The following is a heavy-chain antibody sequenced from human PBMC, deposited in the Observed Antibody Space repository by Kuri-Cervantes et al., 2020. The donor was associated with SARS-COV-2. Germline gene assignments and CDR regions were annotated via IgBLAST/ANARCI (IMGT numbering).Heavy chain of an antibody. J-gene: IGHJ2*01. CDR2: INSDGSST. V-gene: IGHV3-74*01. Sequence: GESLKISCTASGFTFGDYAMSWVRQAPGKGLVWVSRINSDGSSTSYADSVKGRFTISRDNAKNTLYLQMNSLRAEDTAVYYCARDFVPGDFDLWGRGTLVTVSS. D-gene: IGHD3-10*01. CDR1: GFTFGDYA. CDR3: ARDFVPGDFDL.